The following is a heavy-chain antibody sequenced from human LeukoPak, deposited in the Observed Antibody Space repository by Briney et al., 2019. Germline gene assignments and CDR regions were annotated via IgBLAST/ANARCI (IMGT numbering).Heavy chain of an antibody. CDR1: GYTFTSYG. CDR2: ISAYNGNT. Sequence: GSVKVSCKASGYTFTSYGISWVRQAPGQGLEWMGWISAYNGNTNYAQKLQGRVTMTTDTSTSTAYMELRSLRSDDTAVYYCARDQQIRFLEWSFDYWGQGTLVTVSS. CDR3: ARDQQIRFLEWSFDY. J-gene: IGHJ4*02. D-gene: IGHD3-3*01. V-gene: IGHV1-18*01.